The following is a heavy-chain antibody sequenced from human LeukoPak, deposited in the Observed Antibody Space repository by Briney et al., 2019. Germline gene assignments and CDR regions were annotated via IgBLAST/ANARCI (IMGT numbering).Heavy chain of an antibody. J-gene: IGHJ4*02. CDR2: IHPNSGGT. CDR3: ARRYCSGGSCYPFDY. D-gene: IGHD2-15*01. Sequence: ASVKVSCKASGGTFSSYAISWVRQAPGQGLEWMGWIHPNSGGTNYAQKFQGRVTMTRDTSISTAYMELSRLRSDDTAVYYCARRYCSGGSCYPFDYWGQGTLVTVSS. V-gene: IGHV1-2*02. CDR1: GGTFSSYA.